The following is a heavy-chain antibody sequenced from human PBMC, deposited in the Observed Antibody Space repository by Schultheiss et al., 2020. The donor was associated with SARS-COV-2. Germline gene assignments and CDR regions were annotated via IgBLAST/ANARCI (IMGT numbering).Heavy chain of an antibody. CDR2: IYYSGST. V-gene: IGHV4-59*02. D-gene: IGHD1-1*01. CDR1: GVSVSTYC. J-gene: IGHJ4*02. Sequence: SETLSLTCTVSGVSVSTYCWNWIRQPPGKGLEWIGYIYYSGSTYYNPSLKSRVTISVDTSKNQFSLKLSSVTAADTAVYYCARRRDWNDVFDYWGQGTLVTVSS. CDR3: ARRRDWNDVFDY.